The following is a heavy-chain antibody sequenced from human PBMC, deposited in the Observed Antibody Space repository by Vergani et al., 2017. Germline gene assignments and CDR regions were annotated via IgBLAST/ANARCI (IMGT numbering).Heavy chain of an antibody. D-gene: IGHD4-11*01. V-gene: IGHV3-72*01. CDR1: GFTFSDHY. CDR3: ARVGRLQPKPPDY. Sequence: EVQLVESGGGLVQPGGSLRLSCAASGFTFSDHYMDWVRQAPGKGLEWVGRTRNKANSYTTEYAASVKGRFTISRDDSKNSLYLQMNSLKTEDTAVYYCARVGRLQPKPPDYWGQGTLVTVSS. J-gene: IGHJ4*02. CDR2: TRNKANSYTT.